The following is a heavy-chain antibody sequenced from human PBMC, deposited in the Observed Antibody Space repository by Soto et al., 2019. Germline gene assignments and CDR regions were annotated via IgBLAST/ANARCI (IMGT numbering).Heavy chain of an antibody. CDR2: ISGSGGST. J-gene: IGHJ4*02. Sequence: GSLRLSCAASGFTFSSYAMSWVRQAPGKGLEWVSAISGSGGSTYYADSVKGRFTISRDNSKNTLYLQMNSLRAEDTAVYYCAKDGPPRAGIAAAGYYFDYWGQGTLVTVSS. D-gene: IGHD6-13*01. CDR1: GFTFSSYA. CDR3: AKDGPPRAGIAAAGYYFDY. V-gene: IGHV3-23*01.